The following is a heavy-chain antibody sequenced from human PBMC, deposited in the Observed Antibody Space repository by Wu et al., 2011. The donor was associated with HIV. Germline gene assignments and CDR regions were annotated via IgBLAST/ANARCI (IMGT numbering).Heavy chain of an antibody. D-gene: IGHD5-18*01. J-gene: IGHJ4*02. V-gene: IGHV1-69*14. Sequence: QVQLVQSGAEVKKPGSSVKVSCKASGGTFSSYAISWVRQAPGQGLEWMGRIIPIFGTANYAQKFQGRVTITADKSTSTAYMELSSLRSEDTAVYYCARDAINGYGSALQIDYWGQGTLVTVSS. CDR1: GGTFSSYA. CDR3: ARDAINGYGSALQIDY. CDR2: IIPIFGTA.